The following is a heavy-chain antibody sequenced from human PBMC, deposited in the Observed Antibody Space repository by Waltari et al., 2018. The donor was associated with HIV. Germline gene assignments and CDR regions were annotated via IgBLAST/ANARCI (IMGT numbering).Heavy chain of an antibody. Sequence: EVQLVESGGGLVQPGGSLRLSCAASGFAIRRYVMSWVRQAPGKGLEWVSTISGSDGNTYYPDSVQGRFTISRDNSKNTLFLQLNSLRAEDTAVYYCAILIAAAGDFDYWGQGTLVTVSS. D-gene: IGHD6-13*01. CDR3: AILIAAAGDFDY. V-gene: IGHV3-23*04. J-gene: IGHJ4*02. CDR1: GFAIRRYV. CDR2: ISGSDGNT.